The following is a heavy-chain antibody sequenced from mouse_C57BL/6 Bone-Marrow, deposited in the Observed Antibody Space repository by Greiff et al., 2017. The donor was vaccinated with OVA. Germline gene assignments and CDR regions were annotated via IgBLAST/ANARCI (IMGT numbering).Heavy chain of an antibody. D-gene: IGHD2-10*01. CDR1: GYTFSRYG. CDR3: ASSAYRAY. Sequence: EVMLVASGGDLVKPGGSLNLSCAASGYTFSRYGMSWVRQTPDKRLECVATISSGGSYTYYPDSVKGRFTISIDNAKSTLYLQMSSLKSEDTAMFYCASSAYRAYWGQGTLVTVSA. V-gene: IGHV5-6*01. CDR2: ISSGGSYT. J-gene: IGHJ3*01.